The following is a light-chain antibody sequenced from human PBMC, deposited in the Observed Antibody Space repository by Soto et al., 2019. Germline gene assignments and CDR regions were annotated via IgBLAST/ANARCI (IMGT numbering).Light chain of an antibody. CDR2: EVN. CDR3: NSYAGSNSFV. Sequence: QSVLTQPPSASGSPGQSVTISCTGTSSDVRGYNYVSWYQQHPGKAPKLVIFEVNKRPSGVPDRFSGSKSGNTASLTVSGLQTEDEADYYCNSYAGSNSFVFGTGTKLTVL. CDR1: SSDVRGYNY. V-gene: IGLV2-8*01. J-gene: IGLJ1*01.